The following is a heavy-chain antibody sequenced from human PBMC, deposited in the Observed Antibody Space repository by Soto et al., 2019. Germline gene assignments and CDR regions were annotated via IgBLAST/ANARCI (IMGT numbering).Heavy chain of an antibody. CDR1: GGTFSSYA. CDR3: ARDKEVVPAAMGWFDP. CDR2: IIPIFGTA. D-gene: IGHD2-2*01. V-gene: IGHV1-69*01. J-gene: IGHJ5*02. Sequence: QVQLVQSGAEVKKPGSSVKVSCKASGGTFSSYAISWVRQAPGQGLEWMGGIIPIFGTATYAQKFQGRVTITAYESTSTAYMELSSLRSEDTAVYYCARDKEVVPAAMGWFDPWGQGTLVTVSS.